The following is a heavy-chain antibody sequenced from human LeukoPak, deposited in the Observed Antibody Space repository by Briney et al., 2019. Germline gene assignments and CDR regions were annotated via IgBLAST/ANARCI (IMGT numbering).Heavy chain of an antibody. CDR1: GFTFSSYS. CDR2: ISSSNSYI. J-gene: IGHJ4*02. CDR3: ATETAHIVVVSARPRDY. D-gene: IGHD2-21*01. V-gene: IGHV3-21*01. Sequence: PGGSLRLSCAASGFTFSSYSMNWVRQAPGKGLEWVSSISSSNSYIYYADSVKGRFTISRDNAKNSPYLQMNSLRAEDTAVYYCATETAHIVVVSARPRDYWGQGTLVTVSS.